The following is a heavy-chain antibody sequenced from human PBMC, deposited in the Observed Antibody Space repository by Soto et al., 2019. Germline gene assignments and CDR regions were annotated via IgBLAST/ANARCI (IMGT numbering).Heavy chain of an antibody. J-gene: IGHJ4*02. Sequence: PGGSLRLSCVGSGYRFSEYAMAWIRQAPGKGLEWVTGVTSSAIATYYADSVKGRFTISRNNSLNILYLQMDNLGADDTAVYYCASRSATVLSLTYWGPGTQVTVSS. V-gene: IGHV3-23*01. CDR2: VTSSAIAT. CDR1: GYRFSEYA. CDR3: ASRSATVLSLTY. D-gene: IGHD2-8*01.